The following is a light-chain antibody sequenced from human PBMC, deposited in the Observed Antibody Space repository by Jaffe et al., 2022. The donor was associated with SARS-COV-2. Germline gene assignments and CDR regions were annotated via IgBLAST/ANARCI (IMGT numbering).Light chain of an antibody. J-gene: IGLJ2*01. CDR2: ADT. CDR1: KLGGKY. V-gene: IGLV3-1*01. CDR3: QAWDSSTSSVV. Sequence: SYELTQPPSVSVSPGQTASITCSGDKLGGKYVCWYQQKPGQSPVLVIYADTKRPSGIPERFSGSNSGNTATLTVSGTQAVDEADYYCQAWDSSTSSVVFGGGTKLSVL.